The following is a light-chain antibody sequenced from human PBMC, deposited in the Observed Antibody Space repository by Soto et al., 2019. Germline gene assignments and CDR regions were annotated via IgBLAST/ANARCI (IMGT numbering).Light chain of an antibody. V-gene: IGKV1-5*01. CDR2: HAS. Sequence: DIEMSQGPSTLLASVGVRVTITCRASQSISNWLAWYQQKPGTAPKVLIYHASNLQSGVPSRFSGSGSGTEFTLTLTSLQPDDFAPYYCQQYNSYSFSQGTKVDIK. CDR1: QSISNW. CDR3: QQYNSYS. J-gene: IGKJ1*01.